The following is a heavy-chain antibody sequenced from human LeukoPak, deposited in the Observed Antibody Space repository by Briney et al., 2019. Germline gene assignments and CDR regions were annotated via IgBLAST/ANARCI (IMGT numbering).Heavy chain of an antibody. J-gene: IGHJ4*02. D-gene: IGHD3-10*02. Sequence: GGSLRLSCAASGFTVSSNYMSWVRQAPGKGLEWVSVTHSGGSTYYADSVKGRFTISRHNSKNTLYLQMSSLREDDTAVYYCARDLEGPGMLGYWGQGTLVTVSS. V-gene: IGHV3-53*04. CDR2: THSGGST. CDR3: ARDLEGPGMLGY. CDR1: GFTVSSNY.